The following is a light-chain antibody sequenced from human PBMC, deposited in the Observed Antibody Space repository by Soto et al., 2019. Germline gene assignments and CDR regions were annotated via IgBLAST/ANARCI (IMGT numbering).Light chain of an antibody. CDR2: GAS. CDR3: QQYDNFPPIT. Sequence: IQLRQAPGGPRAAIGDTVTITCGAKRGISTYLAWYQQKPGKAPKLLIYGASTLQSGVPSRFSGSGSGIDFTLTISSLQPEDVATYFCQQYDNFPPITFGQGTRLEIK. CDR1: RGISTY. J-gene: IGKJ5*01. V-gene: IGKV1-9*01.